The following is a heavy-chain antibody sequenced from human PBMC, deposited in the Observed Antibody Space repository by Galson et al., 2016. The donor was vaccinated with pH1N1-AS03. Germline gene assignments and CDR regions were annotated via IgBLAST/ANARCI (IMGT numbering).Heavy chain of an antibody. V-gene: IGHV3-23*01. CDR2: ISGSGIST. CDR1: GFTFSSYA. J-gene: IGHJ5*02. Sequence: SLRLSCATSGFTFSSYAMFWVRQAPGKGLEWVSSISGSGISTYYADSVKGRFTISRENSRNTVYLQMNSLRVEDTATYYCAKDQSHIIPLSGGLSWGQGTLVTVSS. D-gene: IGHD3-3*01. CDR3: AKDQSHIIPLSGGLS.